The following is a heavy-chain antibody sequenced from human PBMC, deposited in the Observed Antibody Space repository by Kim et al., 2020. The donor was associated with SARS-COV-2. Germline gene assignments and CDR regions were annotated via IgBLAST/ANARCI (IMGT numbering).Heavy chain of an antibody. CDR3: ARRLSNTSGWGSHYCDL. Sequence: SETLSLTCAVYGGSFSGYYLSWIRQPPGKGLEWIGEINHSGRTNYNPTLKIRVTISVDTSKNQFSLKLTSVTAADTAVYYCARRLSNTSGWGSHYCDLWGQGTLVTVSS. D-gene: IGHD3-10*01. J-gene: IGHJ4*02. CDR1: GGSFSGYY. CDR2: INHSGRT. V-gene: IGHV4-34*01.